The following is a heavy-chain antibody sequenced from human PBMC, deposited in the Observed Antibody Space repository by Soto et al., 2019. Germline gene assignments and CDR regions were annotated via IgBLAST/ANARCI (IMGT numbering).Heavy chain of an antibody. Sequence: ASVNVSCKASGYSFTSYGISWVRQAPGQGLEWMGWISAYNGNTNYAQKLQGRVTMTTDTSTSTAYMELRSLRADDTAVYYCARVDDSNSWSEVLDIWGQGTVVTVSS. CDR2: ISAYNGNT. D-gene: IGHD3-10*01. CDR3: ARVDDSNSWSEVLDI. J-gene: IGHJ3*02. CDR1: GYSFTSYG. V-gene: IGHV1-18*01.